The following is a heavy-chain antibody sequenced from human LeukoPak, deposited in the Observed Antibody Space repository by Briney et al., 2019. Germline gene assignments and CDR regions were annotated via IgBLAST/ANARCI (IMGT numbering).Heavy chain of an antibody. V-gene: IGHV3-7*01. CDR3: AREVDAIVTDFDY. J-gene: IGHJ4*02. Sequence: PGGSLRLSCAASGFIFSSHWMSWVRQAPGKGLEWVANINKDGSEKYYVDSVKGRFTISRDNAKNSLYLQMNSLRAEYTAVYYCAREVDAIVTDFDYWGQGTLVTVSS. CDR1: GFIFSSHW. CDR2: INKDGSEK. D-gene: IGHD5-18*01.